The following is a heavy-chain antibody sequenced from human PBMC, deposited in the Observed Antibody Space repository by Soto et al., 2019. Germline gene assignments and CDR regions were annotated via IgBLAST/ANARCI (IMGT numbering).Heavy chain of an antibody. CDR3: VRPFYGVNSCHNWFGP. V-gene: IGHV1-2*02. CDR1: GYIFTDYY. Sequence: ASVKVSCKASGYIFTDYYMNWVRQAPGQGLEWMGWINPNIGDTNYAQKFQDRVSLTTDTSITTAYMELSGLRSDDTAIYYCVRPFYGVNSCHNWFGPWGQGTLVTVSS. J-gene: IGHJ5*02. D-gene: IGHD1-26*01. CDR2: INPNIGDT.